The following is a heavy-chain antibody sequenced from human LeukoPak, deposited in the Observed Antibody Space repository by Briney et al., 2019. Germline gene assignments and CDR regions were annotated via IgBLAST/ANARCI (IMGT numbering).Heavy chain of an antibody. J-gene: IGHJ5*02. D-gene: IGHD2-2*01. CDR2: INADGSAT. CDR1: GFTFSSHW. V-gene: IGHV3-74*01. Sequence: GGSLRLSCAASGFTFSSHWMHWVSPAPKKWLVGVSHINADGSATYYAASVKGRFTISRDNARNTLYLQMHSLTAEDTGVYYCVRGALRDCSYTSCTRGNWFDPWGQGTLVTVSS. CDR3: VRGALRDCSYTSCTRGNWFDP.